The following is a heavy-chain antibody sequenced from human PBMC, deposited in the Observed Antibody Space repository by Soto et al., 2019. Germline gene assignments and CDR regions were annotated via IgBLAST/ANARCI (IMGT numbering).Heavy chain of an antibody. CDR1: GGSISSGDYY. Sequence: TLSLTCTVSGGSISSGDYYWSWIRQPPGKGLEWIGYIYYSGSTYYNPSLKSRVAISVDTSKNQFSLKLSSVTAADTAVYYCARARSGYDLYYYGMDVWGQGTTVTVSS. CDR2: IYYSGST. J-gene: IGHJ6*02. D-gene: IGHD5-12*01. CDR3: ARARSGYDLYYYGMDV. V-gene: IGHV4-30-4*01.